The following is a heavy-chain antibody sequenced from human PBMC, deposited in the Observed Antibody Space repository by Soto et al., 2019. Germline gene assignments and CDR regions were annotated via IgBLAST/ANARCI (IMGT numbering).Heavy chain of an antibody. CDR3: AKNPYYYGSGSYKRGMEV. J-gene: IGHJ6*04. CDR2: ISYDGSNK. V-gene: IGHV3-30*18. Sequence: GWSLRLSCAASGFTFSSYGMHWVRQAPGKGLEWVAFISYDGSNKYYADSVKGRFTISRDNSKNTLYLQMNSLRAENTAVYYCAKNPYYYGSGSYKRGMEVWGKGTKVTVS. CDR1: GFTFSSYG. D-gene: IGHD3-10*01.